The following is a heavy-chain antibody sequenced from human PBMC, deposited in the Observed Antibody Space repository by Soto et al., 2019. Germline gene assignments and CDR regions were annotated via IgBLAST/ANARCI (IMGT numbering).Heavy chain of an antibody. CDR3: ARHYYDSSGYQPYYFGY. CDR2: IIPIFGTA. CDR1: GGTFSSYA. Sequence: ASVKVSCKASGGTFSSYAISWVRQAPGQGLEWMGGIIPIFGTANYAQKFQGRVTITADESTSTAYMELSSLRSEDTAVYYCARHYYDSSGYQPYYFGYWGQGTLVTVSS. D-gene: IGHD3-22*01. V-gene: IGHV1-69*13. J-gene: IGHJ4*02.